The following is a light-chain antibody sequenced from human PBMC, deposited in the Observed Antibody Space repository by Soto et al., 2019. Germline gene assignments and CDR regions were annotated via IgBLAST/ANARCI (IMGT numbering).Light chain of an antibody. J-gene: IGKJ2*01. CDR3: QQRSNWPYT. CDR1: QSVSRD. V-gene: IGKV3-11*01. Sequence: EIVLTQSPATLSLSPGERATLSCRASQSVSRDLAWYQQKPGQAPRLLIYDASNRATGIPARFSASGSGTGFTLTIGSLEPEDFAGYYCQQRSNWPYTFGQGTNLEIK. CDR2: DAS.